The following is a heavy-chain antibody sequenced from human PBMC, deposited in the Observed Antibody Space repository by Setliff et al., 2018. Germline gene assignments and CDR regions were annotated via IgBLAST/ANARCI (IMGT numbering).Heavy chain of an antibody. CDR1: GGSGSSHY. CDR3: ARENGYCSGGACYFMFDY. D-gene: IGHD2-15*01. Sequence: PSETLSLTCTVSGGSGSSHYWSWIRQPPGKGLEWIGYIHYSGTTNYNPPLKSRVTLSLDTAKNQFSLELRAVTAADTALYYCARENGYCSGGACYFMFDYWGQGTLVTVSS. J-gene: IGHJ4*02. CDR2: IHYSGTT. V-gene: IGHV4-59*02.